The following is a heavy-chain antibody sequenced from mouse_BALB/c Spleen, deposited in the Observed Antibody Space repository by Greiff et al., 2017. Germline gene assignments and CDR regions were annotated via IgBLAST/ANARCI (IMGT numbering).Heavy chain of an antibody. CDR1: GFSLTSYG. Sequence: VQRVESGPGLVAPSQSLSITCTVSGFSLTSYGVHWVRQPPGKGLEWLGVIWAGGSTNYNSALMSRLSISKDNSKSQVFLKMNSLQTDDTAMYYCARHYYGSLYAMDYWGQGTSVTVSS. J-gene: IGHJ4*01. CDR3: ARHYYGSLYAMDY. CDR2: IWAGGST. D-gene: IGHD1-2*01. V-gene: IGHV2-9*02.